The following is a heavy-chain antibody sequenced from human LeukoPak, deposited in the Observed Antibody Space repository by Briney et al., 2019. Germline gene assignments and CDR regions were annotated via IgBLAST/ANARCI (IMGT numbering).Heavy chain of an antibody. CDR3: ARENSGSYYQFDC. V-gene: IGHV3-21*01. CDR2: ISSSTSYI. D-gene: IGHD1-26*01. CDR1: GFILSTYS. Sequence: GGSLRLSCAASGFILSTYSMNWVRQAPGKGREWVSSISSSTSYIYYADSVKGRFTISRDNAKNSLYLQMNSLRPEDTAVYYCARENSGSYYQFDCWGQGTLVTVSS. J-gene: IGHJ4*02.